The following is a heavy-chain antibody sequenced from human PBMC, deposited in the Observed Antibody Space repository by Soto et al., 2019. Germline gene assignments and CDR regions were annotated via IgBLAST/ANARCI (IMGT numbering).Heavy chain of an antibody. CDR3: AHIPNYYQYDWFDP. J-gene: IGHJ5*02. D-gene: IGHD3-16*01. Sequence: QITLKESGPTLVKPTQTLTLTCTFSGFSLTTRGVGVGWIRQPPGKALECLALIYWDDDKRYSPSLQSRLSLTKDTSKNQVVLTMTNVDPVDTATYYCAHIPNYYQYDWFDPWGQGTLVIVSS. CDR1: GFSLTTRGVG. V-gene: IGHV2-5*02. CDR2: IYWDDDK.